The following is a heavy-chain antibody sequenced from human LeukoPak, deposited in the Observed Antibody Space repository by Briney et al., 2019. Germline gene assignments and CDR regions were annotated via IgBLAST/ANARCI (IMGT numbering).Heavy chain of an antibody. J-gene: IGHJ4*02. CDR1: GYTFNTYA. V-gene: IGHV1-3*01. CDR2: INAAKGKT. Sequence: ASVTVSCKASGYTFNTYAMHWVRQAPGQSLEWMGWINAAKGKTKYSQKFQGRVTLTRDTSANTVYMGLSSLRPTDTAVYYCARGYDSRGYSPDYWGQGTLVIVSS. D-gene: IGHD3-22*01. CDR3: ARGYDSRGYSPDY.